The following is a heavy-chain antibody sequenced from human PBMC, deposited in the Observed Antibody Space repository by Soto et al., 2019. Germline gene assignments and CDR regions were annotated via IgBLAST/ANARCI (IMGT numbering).Heavy chain of an antibody. Sequence: GALVKVSCKASGGTFSSYAISWVRQAPGQGLEWMGGIIPIFGTANYAQKFQGRVTITADESTSTAYMELSSLRSEDTAVYYCARGRGRYCSGGSCEALDPWGQGTLVTVSS. CDR1: GGTFSSYA. V-gene: IGHV1-69*13. J-gene: IGHJ5*02. CDR3: ARGRGRYCSGGSCEALDP. D-gene: IGHD2-15*01. CDR2: IIPIFGTA.